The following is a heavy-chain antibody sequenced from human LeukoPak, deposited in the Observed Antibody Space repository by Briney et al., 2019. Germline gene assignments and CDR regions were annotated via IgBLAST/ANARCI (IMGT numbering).Heavy chain of an antibody. CDR1: GYTLTEIS. J-gene: IGHJ4*02. Sequence: ASVKVSFTVSGYTLTEISMHWVRQAPGQGREWIGGFNPEDAETIYARSFQGRLTVPEETSTDTAYMELSSLRSEDTAMYYCATEIVGYGDVHYFDSWGQGTLVTVSS. CDR2: FNPEDAET. D-gene: IGHD4-17*01. CDR3: ATEIVGYGDVHYFDS. V-gene: IGHV1-24*01.